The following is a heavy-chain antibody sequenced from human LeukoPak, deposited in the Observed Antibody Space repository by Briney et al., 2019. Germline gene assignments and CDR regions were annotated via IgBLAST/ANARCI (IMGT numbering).Heavy chain of an antibody. D-gene: IGHD6-13*01. CDR1: GFTFSSYW. Sequence: GGSLRLSCAASGFTFSSYWMSWVRQAPGKGLEWVSAISGSGGSTYYADSVKGRFTISRDNSKNTLYLQMDSLRAEDTAVYYCAKVSGLTAAAGSDYWGQGTLVTVSS. J-gene: IGHJ4*02. CDR3: AKVSGLTAAAGSDY. CDR2: ISGSGGST. V-gene: IGHV3-23*01.